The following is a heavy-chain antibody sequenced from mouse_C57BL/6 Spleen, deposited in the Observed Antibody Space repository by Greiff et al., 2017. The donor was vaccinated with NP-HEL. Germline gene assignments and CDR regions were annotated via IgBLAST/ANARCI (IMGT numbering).Heavy chain of an antibody. CDR2: IYWDDDK. CDR3: ARRGVYYYGSSSYWYFDV. J-gene: IGHJ1*03. D-gene: IGHD1-1*01. CDR1: GFSLSTSGMG. V-gene: IGHV8-12*01. Sequence: QVTLKVSGPGILQSSQTLSLTCSFSGFSLSTSGMGVSWIRQPSGKGLEWLAHIYWDDDKRYNPSLKSRLTIAKDTSRNQVFLKITSVDTADTATYYCARRGVYYYGSSSYWYFDVWGTGTTVTVSS.